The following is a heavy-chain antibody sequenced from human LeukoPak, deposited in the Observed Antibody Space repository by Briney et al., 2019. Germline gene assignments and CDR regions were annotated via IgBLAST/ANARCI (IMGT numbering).Heavy chain of an antibody. CDR2: INPNSGGT. D-gene: IGHD6-6*01. CDR1: GYNFNGHY. V-gene: IGHV1-2*02. Sequence: ASVKVSCKASGYNFNGHYMHWVRQAPGQGLEWMGWINPNSGGTNYAQKFQGRVTMTRDTSISTAYMELSRLRSDDTAVYYCARAISSSSGYWGRGTLVTVSS. CDR3: ARAISSSSGY. J-gene: IGHJ4*02.